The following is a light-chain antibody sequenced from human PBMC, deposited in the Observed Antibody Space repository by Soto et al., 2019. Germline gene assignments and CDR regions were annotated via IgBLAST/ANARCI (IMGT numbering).Light chain of an antibody. Sequence: QSVLTQPASVSGSPGQSITISCTGTSSDVDNYNYVSWYQQHPGKAPKLLIYEVSNRPSGVSNRFSGYKSANTASLTISGLQAEDEADYYCSSYTRSTTRVFGGGTKLTVL. CDR1: SSDVDNYNY. V-gene: IGLV2-14*01. J-gene: IGLJ2*01. CDR2: EVS. CDR3: SSYTRSTTRV.